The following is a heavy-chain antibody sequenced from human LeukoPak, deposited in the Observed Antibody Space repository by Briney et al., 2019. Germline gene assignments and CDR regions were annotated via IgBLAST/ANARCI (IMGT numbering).Heavy chain of an antibody. CDR3: ARDGMYGSGSYYIRSYYFDY. J-gene: IGHJ4*02. Sequence: ASVKVSCKASGYTFTSYDINWVRQAPGQGLEWMGWINTNTGNPTYAQGFTGRFVFSLDTSVSTAYLQISSLKAEDTAVYYCARDGMYGSGSYYIRSYYFDYWGQGTLVTVSS. D-gene: IGHD3-10*01. CDR1: GYTFTSYD. CDR2: INTNTGNP. V-gene: IGHV7-4-1*02.